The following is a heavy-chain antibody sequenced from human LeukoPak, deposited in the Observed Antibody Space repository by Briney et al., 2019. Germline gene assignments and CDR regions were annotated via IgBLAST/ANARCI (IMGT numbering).Heavy chain of an antibody. D-gene: IGHD1-26*01. Sequence: GGSLRLSCAASGFTFSSYGMHWVRQAPGKGLEWVSVISGSGGATFYGDSVQGRFTISRDNSRDTLYLQMNSLTAEDTAVYYCGKYLQTTVGANDYWGQGTLVTVSS. CDR3: GKYLQTTVGANDY. CDR2: ISGSGGAT. V-gene: IGHV3-23*01. CDR1: GFTFSSYG. J-gene: IGHJ4*02.